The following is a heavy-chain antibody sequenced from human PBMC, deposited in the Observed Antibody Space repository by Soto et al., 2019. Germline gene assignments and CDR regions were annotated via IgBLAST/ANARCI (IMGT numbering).Heavy chain of an antibody. J-gene: IGHJ6*02. V-gene: IGHV3-33*01. CDR3: ARIDCTGNNCNPYYHYGMDV. Sequence: PVGSVRLSCAASGFTFYTYGMHWVRQVPGKGLQWVAVIWYDGGTKYYADSVRGRFTVSRDNSKNTLHLQMNSLRDEDTAVYYCARIDCTGNNCNPYYHYGMDVWGQGTTVTVSS. CDR2: IWYDGGTK. D-gene: IGHD2-8*02. CDR1: GFTFYTYG.